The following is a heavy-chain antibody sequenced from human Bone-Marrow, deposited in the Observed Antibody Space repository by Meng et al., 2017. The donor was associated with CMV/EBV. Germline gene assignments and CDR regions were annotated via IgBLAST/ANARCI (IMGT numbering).Heavy chain of an antibody. CDR1: GGSISSYY. V-gene: IGHV4-59*01. CDR3: ARGRLDFWSGYHNYYYGMDV. J-gene: IGHJ6*02. CDR2: IYYSGST. Sequence: SEPLSLTCTVSGGSISSYYWSWIRQPPGKGLEWIGYIYYSGSTNYNPSLKSRVTISVDTSKNQFSLKLSSVTAADTAVYYCARGRLDFWSGYHNYYYGMDVWGQGTTVTVSS. D-gene: IGHD3-3*01.